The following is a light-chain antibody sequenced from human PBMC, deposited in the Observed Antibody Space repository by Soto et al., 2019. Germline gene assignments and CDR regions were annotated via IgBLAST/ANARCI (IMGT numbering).Light chain of an antibody. Sequence: DIQMTQSPSSLSASLGDRVTITCRASQTITIYLNWYQQTPGKAPKPLIYGISTLQSGVPSRFSGSGSGTDFTLIISSLQPEDSATYFCQQTHSIPYTFGQGTKLEI. CDR1: QTITIY. CDR3: QQTHSIPYT. V-gene: IGKV1-39*01. CDR2: GIS. J-gene: IGKJ2*01.